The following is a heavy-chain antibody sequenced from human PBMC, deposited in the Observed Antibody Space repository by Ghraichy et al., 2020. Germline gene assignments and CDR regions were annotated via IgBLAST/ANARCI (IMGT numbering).Heavy chain of an antibody. V-gene: IGHV4-61*01. D-gene: IGHD6-13*01. Sequence: SETLSLTCTVSGGSVSSGSYYWSWIRQPPGKGLEWIGYIYYSGSTNYNPSLKSRVTISVDTSKNQFSLKLSSVTAADTAVYYCARDSSSWANRLWYFDLWGRGTLVTVSS. CDR3: ARDSSSWANRLWYFDL. J-gene: IGHJ2*01. CDR1: GGSVSSGSYY. CDR2: IYYSGST.